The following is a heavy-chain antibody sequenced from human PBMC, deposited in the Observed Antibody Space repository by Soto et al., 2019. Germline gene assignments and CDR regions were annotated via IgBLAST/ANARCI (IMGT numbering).Heavy chain of an antibody. V-gene: IGHV3-23*01. CDR3: AKDRDDIGMVDAFGI. Sequence: EMQLLESGGDLVQPGGPLRLSCAASGFTFSSYAMTWVRQAPGKGLEYISAISGSGDTTYYADSMKGRFTVSRDNSKNTLYLQIISLRAEDTAIYYCAKDRDDIGMVDAFGIWGQGTMVTVSS. CDR1: GFTFSSYA. CDR2: ISGSGDTT. D-gene: IGHD3-3*01. J-gene: IGHJ3*02.